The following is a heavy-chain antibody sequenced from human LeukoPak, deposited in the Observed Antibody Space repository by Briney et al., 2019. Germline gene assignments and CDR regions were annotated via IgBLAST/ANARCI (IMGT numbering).Heavy chain of an antibody. J-gene: IGHJ4*02. CDR1: GGTFSSYA. D-gene: IGHD5-18*01. V-gene: IGHV1-69*04. CDR3: ARDLGLGYSYGETFDC. Sequence: SVKVSCKASGGTFSSYAISWVRQAPGQGLEWMGRIIPILGIANYAQKFQGRVTITADKSTSTAYMELSSLRSEDTAVYYCARDLGLGYSYGETFDCWGQGTLVTVSS. CDR2: IIPILGIA.